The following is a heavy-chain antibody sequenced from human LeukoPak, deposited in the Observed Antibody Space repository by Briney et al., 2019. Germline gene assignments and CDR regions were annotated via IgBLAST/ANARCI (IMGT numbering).Heavy chain of an antibody. D-gene: IGHD6-13*01. CDR2: ISSSGSTI. Sequence: GGSLRLSCAASGFTFSSYEMNWVRQAPGKGLEWVSYISSSGSTIYYADSVKGRFTISRDNAKNSLYLQMNSLRAEDTAVYYCARDLGYIAAAVFDYWGQGTLVTVSS. CDR1: GFTFSSYE. J-gene: IGHJ4*02. CDR3: ARDLGYIAAAVFDY. V-gene: IGHV3-48*03.